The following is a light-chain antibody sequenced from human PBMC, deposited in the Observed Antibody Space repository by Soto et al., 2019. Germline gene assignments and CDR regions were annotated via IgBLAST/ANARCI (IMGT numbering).Light chain of an antibody. Sequence: QSALTQPASVSGSPGQSITISCTGTSSDVGGYNYVSWYQQHPGEAPKVIIYDVSNRPSGVSNRFSGSKSGITASLTISGLQAEDEADYFCGSYTSSSTWVFGGGTKLTVL. CDR2: DVS. V-gene: IGLV2-14*03. CDR1: SSDVGGYNY. J-gene: IGLJ3*02. CDR3: GSYTSSSTWV.